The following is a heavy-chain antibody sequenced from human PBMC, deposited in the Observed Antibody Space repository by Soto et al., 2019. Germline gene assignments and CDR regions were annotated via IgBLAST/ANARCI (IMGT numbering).Heavy chain of an antibody. CDR2: IYYSGST. V-gene: IGHV4-61*01. CDR1: GGSVSSGSYY. Sequence: PSVTLSVTCTVSGGSVSSGSYYSSWNRQPPGKGLEWIGYIYYSGSTNYNPSLKSRVTISVDTSKNQFSLKLSSVTAADTAVYYCARVTMIVVPYPDYWGQGTLVPVPS. CDR3: ARVTMIVVPYPDY. D-gene: IGHD3-22*01. J-gene: IGHJ4*02.